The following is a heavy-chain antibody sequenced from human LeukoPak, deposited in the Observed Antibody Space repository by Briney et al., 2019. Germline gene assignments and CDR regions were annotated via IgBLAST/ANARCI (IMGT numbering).Heavy chain of an antibody. V-gene: IGHV3-7*01. J-gene: IGHJ4*02. CDR2: IREDGSEK. Sequence: GGSLRLSCVGSAFTLSNYWMSWVRQAPGEGVEWVANIREDGSEKKYVDSVKGRFTISRDNAKNTLYLQMNSLRAEDTAVYYCAREPVDYWGQGTLVTVSS. CDR3: AREPVDY. CDR1: AFTLSNYW.